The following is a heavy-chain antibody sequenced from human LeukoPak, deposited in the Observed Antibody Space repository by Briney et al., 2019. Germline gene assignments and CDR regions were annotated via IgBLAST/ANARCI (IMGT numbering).Heavy chain of an antibody. CDR2: INPNSGGT. CDR1: GYTFIDYY. Sequence: ASVKVSCKASGYTFIDYYMHWVRQAPGQGLEWMGWINPNSGGTNYAQKFQGRVTMTRDTSISTAYMELSRPRSDDTAVYYCARDLEWELLGLLFDYWGQGTLVTVSS. V-gene: IGHV1-2*02. J-gene: IGHJ4*02. D-gene: IGHD1-26*01. CDR3: ARDLEWELLGLLFDY.